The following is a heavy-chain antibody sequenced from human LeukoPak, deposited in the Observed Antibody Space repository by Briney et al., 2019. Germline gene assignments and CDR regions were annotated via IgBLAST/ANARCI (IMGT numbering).Heavy chain of an antibody. CDR2: ISYDGSDK. CDR1: GFTFSNYG. D-gene: IGHD2-2*01. CDR3: ARSRGRLVPPAIADY. Sequence: GGSLRLSCAASGFTFSNYGMHWVRQAPGKGLEWVAVISYDGSDKYYADSVKGRFTISRDNSKNTLYLQMNSLRAEDTAVYHCARSRGRLVPPAIADYWGQGTLVTVSS. V-gene: IGHV3-30*03. J-gene: IGHJ4*02.